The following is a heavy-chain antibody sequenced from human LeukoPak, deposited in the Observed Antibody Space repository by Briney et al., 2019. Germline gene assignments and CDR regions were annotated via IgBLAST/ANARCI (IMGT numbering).Heavy chain of an antibody. CDR3: ARDLRTTVTTPRTQD. CDR2: ISSSSGTI. V-gene: IGHV3-48*02. Sequence: AGGSLRLSCAASGFNFSSYSMNWVRQAPGKGLEWVSYISSSSGTIYYADSVKGRFTISRDNAKNSLYLQMNSLRDEDTAVYYCARDLRTTVTTPRTQDWGQGTLVTVSS. CDR1: GFNFSSYS. J-gene: IGHJ4*02. D-gene: IGHD4-17*01.